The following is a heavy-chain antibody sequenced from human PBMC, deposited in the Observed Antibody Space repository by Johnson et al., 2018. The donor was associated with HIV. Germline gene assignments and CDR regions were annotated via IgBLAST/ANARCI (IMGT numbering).Heavy chain of an antibody. V-gene: IGHV3-7*01. Sequence: VQLVESGGGLVQPGGSLRLSCAASGFTFSSYWMSWVRQAPGKGLEWVANIKQDGSEKYYVDSVKGRFTISRDNSKNTLFLQMNSLRAEDTAVYYCARDPPSYGSGSYFRAFDIWGQGTMVTVSS. J-gene: IGHJ3*02. CDR1: GFTFSSYW. CDR2: IKQDGSEK. CDR3: ARDPPSYGSGSYFRAFDI. D-gene: IGHD3-10*01.